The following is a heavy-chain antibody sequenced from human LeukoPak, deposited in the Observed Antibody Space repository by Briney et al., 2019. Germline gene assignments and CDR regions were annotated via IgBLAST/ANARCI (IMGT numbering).Heavy chain of an antibody. CDR3: ARAALRTPLTYFDY. CDR2: IYYSGST. CDR1: GGSISSSNYY. Sequence: PSETLSLTCTVSGGSISSSNYYWGWIRQPPGKGLEWIGSIYYSGSTYYNPSLKSRVTISVDTSKNQFSLKLSSVTAADTAVYYCARAALRTPLTYFDYWGQGTLVTVSS. J-gene: IGHJ4*02. D-gene: IGHD5-12*01. V-gene: IGHV4-39*07.